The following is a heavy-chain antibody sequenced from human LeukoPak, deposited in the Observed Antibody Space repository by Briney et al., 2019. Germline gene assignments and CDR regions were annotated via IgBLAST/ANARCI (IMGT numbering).Heavy chain of an antibody. CDR2: ISYDGSNK. J-gene: IGHJ3*02. V-gene: IGHV3-30-3*01. CDR3: AREEYSSSPGAFDI. D-gene: IGHD6-6*01. CDR1: GFTFSSYA. Sequence: GGSLRLSCAASGFTFSSYAMHWVRQAPGKGLEWVAVISYDGSNKYYADSVKGRFTISRDNSKNTLYLQMNSLRAEDTAVYYCAREEYSSSPGAFDIWGQGTMVTVSS.